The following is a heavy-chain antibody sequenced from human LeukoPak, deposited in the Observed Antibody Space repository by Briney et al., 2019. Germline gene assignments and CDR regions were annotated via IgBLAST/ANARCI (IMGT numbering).Heavy chain of an antibody. CDR3: ARAAIESIAAQLADY. CDR2: INPNSGGT. J-gene: IGHJ4*02. V-gene: IGHV1-2*02. CDR1: GYTFTSYD. D-gene: IGHD6-6*01. Sequence: ASVKVSCKASGYTFTSYDINWVRQATGQGLEWMGWINPNSGGTNYAQKFQGRVTMTRDTSISTAYMELSRLRSDDTAVYYCARAAIESIAAQLADYWGQGTLVTVSS.